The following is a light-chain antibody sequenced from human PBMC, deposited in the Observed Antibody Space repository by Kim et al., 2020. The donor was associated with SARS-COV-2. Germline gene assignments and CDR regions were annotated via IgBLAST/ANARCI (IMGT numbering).Light chain of an antibody. CDR3: QQLNS. V-gene: IGKV1-9*01. Sequence: DIQLTQSPSFLSASVGDRVTITCRASQGISSYLAWYQQRPGKAPKLLIYAASTLQGGVPSRFSGSGSGTEFTLTISSLQPEDFATYYWQQLNSFGPGTKVDIK. J-gene: IGKJ3*01. CDR1: QGISSY. CDR2: AAS.